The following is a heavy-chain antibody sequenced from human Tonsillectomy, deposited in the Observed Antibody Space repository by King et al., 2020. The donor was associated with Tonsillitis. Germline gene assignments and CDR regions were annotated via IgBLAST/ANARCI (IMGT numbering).Heavy chain of an antibody. V-gene: IGHV1-2*02. J-gene: IGHJ3*02. CDR2: INPNSGGT. D-gene: IGHD3-22*01. Sequence: QLVQSGAEVKKPGASVKVSCKASGYTFTGYYIHWGRQAPGQGLELMGWINPNSGGTNYAQKLQGRVTMTRDTSISTAYMALSRLRSYDTAVYYCARVPFDYFDHSGCPRGAFDIWGQGTMVTVSS. CDR1: GYTFTGYY. CDR3: ARVPFDYFDHSGCPRGAFDI.